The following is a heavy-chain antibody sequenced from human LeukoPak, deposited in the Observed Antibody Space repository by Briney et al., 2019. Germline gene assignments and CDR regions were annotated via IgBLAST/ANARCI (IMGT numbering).Heavy chain of an antibody. Sequence: GESPKISCKGSGYSFTSYWIGWGRQMPGKGLEGMVIIYPGDSDTRCCPSFQGQVTISADKSISTAYLQWSSLKASDTAMYYCASPRLAAAGTGAFDSWGQGTMVTVSS. CDR2: IYPGDSDT. V-gene: IGHV5-51*01. D-gene: IGHD6-13*01. CDR1: GYSFTSYW. J-gene: IGHJ3*02. CDR3: ASPRLAAAGTGAFDS.